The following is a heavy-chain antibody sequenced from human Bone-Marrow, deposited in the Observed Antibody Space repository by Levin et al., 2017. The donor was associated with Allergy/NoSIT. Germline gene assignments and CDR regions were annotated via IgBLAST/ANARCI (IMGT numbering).Heavy chain of an antibody. CDR3: AREFSFRFDS. V-gene: IGHV4-59*01. CDR1: GDSISTYF. D-gene: IGHD2-15*01. CDR2: IYDSGTT. Sequence: ESLKISCTVSGDSISTYFWSWIRQSPGKGLEWIGYIYDSGTTDYNPSLRSRVTISVDTSKNQFSLRLRSVTAADTAVYYCAREFSFRFDSWGQGTLVTESS. J-gene: IGHJ4*02.